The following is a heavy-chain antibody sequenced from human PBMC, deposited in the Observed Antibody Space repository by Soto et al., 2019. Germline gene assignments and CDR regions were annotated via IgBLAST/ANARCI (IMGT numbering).Heavy chain of an antibody. D-gene: IGHD1-26*01. CDR3: ARSRAAWVNAYDI. J-gene: IGHJ3*02. Sequence: QITLKESGPTLVKPTQTLTLTCTYSGFSLSTSGVGVGWIRQPPGKALEWLAIFFWDDDTRYSLSLKSRLTITKDTSRHQVVLTMTNVDPTDTGTYYCARSRAAWVNAYDIWGQGTKVSVSP. CDR2: FFWDDDT. V-gene: IGHV2-5*02. CDR1: GFSLSTSGVG.